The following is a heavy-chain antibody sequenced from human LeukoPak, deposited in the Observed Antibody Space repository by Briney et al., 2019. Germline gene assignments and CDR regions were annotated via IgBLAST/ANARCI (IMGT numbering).Heavy chain of an antibody. D-gene: IGHD3-22*01. Sequence: PGGSLRLSCAASGFTFSSYGMHWVRQAPGKGLEWVAVISYDGSNKYYADSVKGRFTISRDNSKNTLYLQINSLRAEDTAVYYCAKDRYDSSGYYDQGFDYWGQGTLVTVSS. V-gene: IGHV3-30*18. CDR2: ISYDGSNK. J-gene: IGHJ4*02. CDR3: AKDRYDSSGYYDQGFDY. CDR1: GFTFSSYG.